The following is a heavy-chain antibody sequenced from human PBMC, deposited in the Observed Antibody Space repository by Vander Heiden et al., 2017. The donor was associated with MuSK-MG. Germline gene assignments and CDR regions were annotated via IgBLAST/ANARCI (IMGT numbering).Heavy chain of an antibody. D-gene: IGHD5-18*01. J-gene: IGHJ4*02. CDR2: IRSKANSYAT. CDR3: TRQGDSDGYNGLVDY. CDR1: GFTFSGSA. V-gene: IGHV3-73*01. Sequence: EVQLVESGGGLVQPGGSLKLSCAASGFTFSGSAMHWVRQASGKGLEWVGRIRSKANSYATEYAAAGKGRFTISRDDAKNTAYMQMNRLKTEETAVYYCTRQGDSDGYNGLVDYWGQGTLVTVSS.